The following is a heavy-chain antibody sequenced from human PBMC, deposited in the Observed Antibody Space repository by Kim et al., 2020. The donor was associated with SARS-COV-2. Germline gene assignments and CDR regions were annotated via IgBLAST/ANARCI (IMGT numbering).Heavy chain of an antibody. CDR3: ARSDILTGYYLVPQTTINWFDP. CDR1: GYTFTSYA. D-gene: IGHD3-9*01. V-gene: IGHV1-3*01. Sequence: ASVKVSCKASGYTFTSYAMHWVRQAPGQRLEWMGWINAGNGNTKYSQKFQGRVTITRDTSASTAYMELSSLRSEDTAVYYCARSDILTGYYLVPQTTINWFDPWGQGTLVTVSS. CDR2: INAGNGNT. J-gene: IGHJ5*02.